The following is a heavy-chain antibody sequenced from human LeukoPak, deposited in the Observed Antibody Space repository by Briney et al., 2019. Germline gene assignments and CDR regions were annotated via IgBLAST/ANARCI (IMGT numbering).Heavy chain of an antibody. CDR1: GFTVNSNY. CDR3: AKGLSNWVPLQAFDI. CDR2: IYSGGST. D-gene: IGHD7-27*01. J-gene: IGHJ3*02. Sequence: GGSLRLSCAASGFTVNSNYMSWVRQAPGKGLEWVSVIYSGGSTYYADSVKGRFTISRDNAKNSLYLQMNSLTAEDTAVYYCAKGLSNWVPLQAFDIWGQGTMVTVSS. V-gene: IGHV3-53*01.